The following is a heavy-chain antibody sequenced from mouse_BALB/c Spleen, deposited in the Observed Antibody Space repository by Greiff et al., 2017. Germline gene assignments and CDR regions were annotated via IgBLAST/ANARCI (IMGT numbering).Heavy chain of an antibody. CDR3: NADSYAMDY. J-gene: IGHJ4*01. Sequence: VQLQQSGAELVRSGASVKLSCTASGFNIKDYYMHWVKQRPEQGLEWIGWIDPENGDTEYAPKFQGKATMTADTSSNTAYLQLSSLTSEDTAVYYCNADSYAMDYWGQGTSVTVSS. CDR1: GFNIKDYY. CDR2: IDPENGDT. V-gene: IGHV14-4*02.